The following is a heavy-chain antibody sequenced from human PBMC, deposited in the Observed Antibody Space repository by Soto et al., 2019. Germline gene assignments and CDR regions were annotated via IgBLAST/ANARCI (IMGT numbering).Heavy chain of an antibody. CDR1: GGSISSGGYY. CDR3: ARDSSDYSNGYDY. J-gene: IGHJ4*02. V-gene: IGHV4-31*03. Sequence: SETLSLTCTVSGGSISSGGYYWSWIRQHPGKGLEWIGYIYYSGSTYYNPSLKSRVTISVDTSKNQFSLKLSSVTAADTAVYYCARDSSDYSNGYDYWGQGTLVTVSS. D-gene: IGHD4-4*01. CDR2: IYYSGST.